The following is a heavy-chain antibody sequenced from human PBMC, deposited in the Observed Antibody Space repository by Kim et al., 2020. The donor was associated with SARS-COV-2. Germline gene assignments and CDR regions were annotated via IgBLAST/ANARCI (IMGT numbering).Heavy chain of an antibody. CDR2: IDHSGRT. D-gene: IGHD6-6*01. CDR1: SGSLSVSDTY. CDR3: ARWGEVEYSRSSAFDT. Sequence: SETLSLTCAVSSGSLSVSDTYWNWIRKAPGKGLEWIGEIDHSGRTTYNPSFRSRVSLSVDTSKNKFSLKLRAVTAADTDVCYCARWGEVEYSRSSAFDTWGQRNLVTVSS. V-gene: IGHV4-34*01. J-gene: IGHJ5*02.